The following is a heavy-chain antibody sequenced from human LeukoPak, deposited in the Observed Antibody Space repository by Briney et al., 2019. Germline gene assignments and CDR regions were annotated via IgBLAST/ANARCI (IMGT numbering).Heavy chain of an antibody. CDR2: IYTSGST. CDR3: ARDFSSLYGGNYYYYMDV. CDR1: GGSISSSNW. J-gene: IGHJ6*03. D-gene: IGHD4-23*01. Sequence: SETLSLTCAVSGGSISSSNWWSWVRQPPGKGLEWIGRIYTSGSTNYNPSLKSRVTMSVDTSKNQFSLKLSSVTAADTAVYYCARDFSSLYGGNYYYYMDVWGKGTTVTVSS. V-gene: IGHV4-4*02.